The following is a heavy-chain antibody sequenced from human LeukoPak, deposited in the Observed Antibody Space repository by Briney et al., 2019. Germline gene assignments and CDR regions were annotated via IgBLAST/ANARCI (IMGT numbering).Heavy chain of an antibody. V-gene: IGHV4-59*01. CDR2: IYHSGST. J-gene: IGHJ4*02. CDR3: ARERRTMIVVVRKYYFDY. D-gene: IGHD3-22*01. CDR1: GGSISSYY. Sequence: SETLSLTCTVSGGSISSYYWSWIRQPPGKGLEWIGYIYHSGSTKYNPSLKSRVTISVDTSKNQFSLKLSSVTAADTAVYYCARERRTMIVVVRKYYFDYWGQGTLVTVSS.